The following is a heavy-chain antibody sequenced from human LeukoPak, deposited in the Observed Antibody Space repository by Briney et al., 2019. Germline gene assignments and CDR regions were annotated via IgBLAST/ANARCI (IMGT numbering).Heavy chain of an antibody. D-gene: IGHD2-2*01. CDR3: ARAGRDIVVVPAAAPYYMDV. J-gene: IGHJ6*03. V-gene: IGHV1-69*13. Sequence: ASVKVSCKASGGTFSSYAISWVRQAPGQGLEWMGGIIPIFGTANYAQKFQGRVTITADESTSTAYMELSSLRSEDTAVYYCARAGRDIVVVPAAAPYYMDVWGKGTTVTVSS. CDR2: IIPIFGTA. CDR1: GGTFSSYA.